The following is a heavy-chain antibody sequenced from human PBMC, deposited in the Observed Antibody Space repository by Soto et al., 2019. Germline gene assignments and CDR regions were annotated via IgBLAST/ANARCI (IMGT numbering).Heavy chain of an antibody. CDR1: GFTFSNYA. Sequence: EVQLLESGGGLVQPGGSLRLSCAASGFTFSNYAMSWVRQAPGKGLEWVSAISGSGGSTYYADSVKGRFTFSRDNSKNTLYLQMNSLRAEDTAVYYCARRTSGWSFDHWGHATLVTVSS. D-gene: IGHD6-19*01. V-gene: IGHV3-23*01. CDR3: ARRTSGWSFDH. J-gene: IGHJ4*01. CDR2: ISGSGGST.